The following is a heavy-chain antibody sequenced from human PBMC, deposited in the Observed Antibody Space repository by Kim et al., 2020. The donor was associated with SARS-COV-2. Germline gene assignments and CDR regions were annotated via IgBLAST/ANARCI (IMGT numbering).Heavy chain of an antibody. D-gene: IGHD5-18*01. V-gene: IGHV3-11*04. CDR2: ISSSGSTI. CDR3: ARDLSLVDTGEGGSYYYYGMDV. J-gene: IGHJ6*02. Sequence: GGSLRLSCAASGFTFSDYYMSWIRQAPGKGLEWVSYISSSGSTIYYADSVKGRFTISRDNAKNSLYLQMNSLRAEDTAVYYCARDLSLVDTGEGGSYYYYGMDVWGQGTTVTVSS. CDR1: GFTFSDYY.